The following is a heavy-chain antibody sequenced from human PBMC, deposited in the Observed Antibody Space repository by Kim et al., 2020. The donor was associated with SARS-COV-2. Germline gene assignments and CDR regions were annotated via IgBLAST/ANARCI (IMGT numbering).Heavy chain of an antibody. D-gene: IGHD6-13*01. V-gene: IGHV1-18*01. CDR3: ARDSGSEQQLVPYPFDY. J-gene: IGHJ4*02. Sequence: LQSRVTMTTDTSTSTAYMELRSLRSDDTAVYYCARDSGSEQQLVPYPFDYWGQGTLVTVSS.